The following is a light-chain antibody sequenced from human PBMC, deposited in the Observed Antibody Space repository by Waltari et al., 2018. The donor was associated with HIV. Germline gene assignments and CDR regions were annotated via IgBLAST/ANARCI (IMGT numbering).Light chain of an antibody. CDR1: SSDVGSYNL. CDR2: EVS. V-gene: IGLV2-23*02. Sequence: QPALTQPASVSGSPGQSITISCTGTSSDVGSYNLVSWYQQTPGKAPKLMIYEVSHRPSGVSNRFSGSKSGNTASLTISGLQAEDEADYYCCSYAGSSVWVFGGGTKLTVL. J-gene: IGLJ3*02. CDR3: CSYAGSSVWV.